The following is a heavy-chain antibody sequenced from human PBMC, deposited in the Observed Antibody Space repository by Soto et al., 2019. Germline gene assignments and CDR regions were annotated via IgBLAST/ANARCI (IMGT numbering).Heavy chain of an antibody. D-gene: IGHD1-26*01. CDR1: GFIFSSYW. CDR2: INTDGGTT. CDR3: VRVGSGSYSWRAP. V-gene: IGHV3-74*01. J-gene: IGHJ5*02. Sequence: EVQLEESGGDLVQPGGSLRLSCTASGFIFSSYWMHWVRQAPGKGLVWVSRINTDGGTTTYAESVKGPFTISRDNARNTLSLQMNSLRPEDTALYYCVRVGSGSYSWRAPWGQGTLVTVSS.